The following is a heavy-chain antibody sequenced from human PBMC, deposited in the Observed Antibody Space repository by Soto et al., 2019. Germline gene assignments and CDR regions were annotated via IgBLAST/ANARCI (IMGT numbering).Heavy chain of an antibody. D-gene: IGHD4-17*01. CDR1: GGSISSGGYD. J-gene: IGHJ4*02. Sequence: QVQLQESGPGLVKPSQTLSLTYTVSGGSISSGGYDWSWIRQHTGKGLEWIGYIYYSGSTYYNPCLKRRVTISVDTSKNQFSLKLSSVTAADTAVYYCASPWDYGGKWGQGTLVTVSS. CDR3: ASPWDYGGK. V-gene: IGHV4-31*03. CDR2: IYYSGST.